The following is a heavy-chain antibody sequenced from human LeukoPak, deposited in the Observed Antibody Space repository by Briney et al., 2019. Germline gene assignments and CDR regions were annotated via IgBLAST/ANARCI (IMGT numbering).Heavy chain of an antibody. CDR1: GGSISSYY. J-gene: IGHJ4*02. Sequence: SETLSLTCTVSGGSISSYYWSWIRQPPGKGLEWIGYIYYSGSTNYNPSLKSRVTISVDTSKNQFSLKLSSVTAADTAVYYCARGWDVWGSYRPSYYFDYWGQGTLVTVSS. D-gene: IGHD3-16*02. V-gene: IGHV4-59*01. CDR3: ARGWDVWGSYRPSYYFDY. CDR2: IYYSGST.